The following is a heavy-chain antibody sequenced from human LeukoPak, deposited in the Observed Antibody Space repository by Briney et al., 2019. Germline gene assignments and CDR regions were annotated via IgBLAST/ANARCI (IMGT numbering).Heavy chain of an antibody. CDR3: VRDPTTTRGAFDI. D-gene: IGHD1-1*01. CDR2: IYYSGST. J-gene: IGHJ3*02. CDR1: GGSISSGGYY. V-gene: IGHV4-31*03. Sequence: SQTLSLTCTVSGGSISSGGYYWSWIRQHPGKGLEWIGYIYYSGSTYYNPPLKSRITISVDTSKNQFSLELTSVTAADTAVYYCVRDPTTTRGAFDIWGQGTMVTVSS.